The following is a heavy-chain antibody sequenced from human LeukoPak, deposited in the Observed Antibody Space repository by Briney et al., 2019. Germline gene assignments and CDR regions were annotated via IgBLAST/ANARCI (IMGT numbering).Heavy chain of an antibody. D-gene: IGHD3-22*01. J-gene: IGHJ4*02. CDR3: ATDSSGYYRPMN. CDR1: GGTFSSYA. Sequence: SVKVSCQASGGTFSSYAMSWVRQAPGQGLEWMGGIIPIFGTANYAQKFQGRVTITADESASTAYMELSSLRSEDTAVYYCATDSSGYYRPMNWGQGTLVTVSS. CDR2: IIPIFGTA. V-gene: IGHV1-69*13.